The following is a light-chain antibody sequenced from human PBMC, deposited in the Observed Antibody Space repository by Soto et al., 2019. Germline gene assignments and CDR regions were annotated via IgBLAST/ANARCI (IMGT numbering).Light chain of an antibody. CDR3: QQYAGSPLP. V-gene: IGKV3-20*01. CDR2: DAS. Sequence: EIVLTQSPDTLSLSPGERATLSCRASQSVRSNYLAWYQQKPGQAPRFLIYDASSRATGIPDRFSGSGSGTDFTLTISRLEPEDFAVYYCQQYAGSPLPFGGGTKVEIK. CDR1: QSVRSNY. J-gene: IGKJ4*01.